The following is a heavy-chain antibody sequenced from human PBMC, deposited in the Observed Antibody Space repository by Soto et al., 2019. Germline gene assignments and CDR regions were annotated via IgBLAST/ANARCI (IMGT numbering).Heavy chain of an antibody. V-gene: IGHV1-69*13. CDR1: GGTFSSYA. CDR3: ARDRSRYCSGGSCTWFDP. J-gene: IGHJ5*02. D-gene: IGHD2-15*01. Sequence: GASVKVSCKASGGTFSSYAISWVRQAPGQGLEWMGGIIPIFGTANYAQKFQGRVTITADESTSTAYMELSSLRSEDTAVYYCARDRSRYCSGGSCTWFDPWGQGTLVTVSS. CDR2: IIPIFGTA.